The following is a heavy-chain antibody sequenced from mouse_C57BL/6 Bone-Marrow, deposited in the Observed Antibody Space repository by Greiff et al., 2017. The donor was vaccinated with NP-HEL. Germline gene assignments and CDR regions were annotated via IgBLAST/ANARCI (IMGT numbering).Heavy chain of an antibody. J-gene: IGHJ1*03. CDR1: GYAFSSSW. CDR2: IYPGDGDT. D-gene: IGHD2-2*01. Sequence: VQLVESGPELVKPGASVKISCRASGYAFSSSWMNWVKQRPGKGLEWIGRIYPGDGDTNYNGKFKGKATLTADKSSSTAYMQLSSLTSEDSAVYFCARRGYPGWYFDVWGTGTTVTVSS. CDR3: ARRGYPGWYFDV. V-gene: IGHV1-82*01.